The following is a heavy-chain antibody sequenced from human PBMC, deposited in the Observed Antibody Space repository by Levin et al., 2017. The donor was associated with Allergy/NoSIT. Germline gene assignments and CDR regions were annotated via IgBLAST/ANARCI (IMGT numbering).Heavy chain of an antibody. D-gene: IGHD2-8*02. CDR1: GFTFSSNA. J-gene: IGHJ4*02. V-gene: IGHV3-23*01. CDR3: AKCGDWWQMSTEF. CDR2: INGGGGNT. Sequence: GESLKISCAASGFTFSSNAMGWVRQPPGKGLEWVSIINGGGGNTMYTESVEGRFTIYRDNSKNTLYLQMNSLRAEDTAVYYCAKCGDWWQMSTEFWGQGTLVTVS.